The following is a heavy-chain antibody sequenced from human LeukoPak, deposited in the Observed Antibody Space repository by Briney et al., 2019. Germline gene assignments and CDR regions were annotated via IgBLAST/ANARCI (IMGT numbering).Heavy chain of an antibody. CDR1: GLAFIFYA. D-gene: IGHD6-19*01. CDR3: SKNISGGIAVSADWFDP. CDR2: INANGINT. V-gene: IGHV3-23*01. Sequence: PGGSLRLSCAASGLAFIFYARRWVRQAPGKGLQWVSTINANGINTYYADSVRGRFTISRDNSKDTLYLQLNSLRAEDTAIYFCSKNISGGIAVSADWFDPWGQGTLVIVSS. J-gene: IGHJ5*02.